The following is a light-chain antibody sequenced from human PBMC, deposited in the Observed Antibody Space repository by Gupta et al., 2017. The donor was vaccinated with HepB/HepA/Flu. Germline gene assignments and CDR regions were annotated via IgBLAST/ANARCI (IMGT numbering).Light chain of an antibody. CDR2: DNN. V-gene: IGLV1-51*01. CDR1: SSNIGNNY. Sequence: QSVLTQPPSVSAAHGQKVTISCPGRSSNIGNNYVSWYQQLPGTAPKLLIYDNNNRPSGIPDRFSGSKSGTSATLDITGLQTGDEADYYCGAWDGRLSVYVFGPGTEVTVL. CDR3: GAWDGRLSVYV. J-gene: IGLJ1*01.